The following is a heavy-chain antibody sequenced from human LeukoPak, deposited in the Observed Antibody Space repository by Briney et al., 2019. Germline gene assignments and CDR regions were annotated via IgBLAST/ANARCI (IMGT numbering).Heavy chain of an antibody. Sequence: GGSLRLSCAASGFSFSDYYMIWIRQSPGKGLECVAYISSTGITIYYADSVKGRFTISRDNAKSSLDLQMNSLRAEDTAVYYCARVTLLSSLPFNWFDPWGQGTLVTVSS. CDR3: ARVTLLSSLPFNWFDP. D-gene: IGHD2/OR15-2a*01. J-gene: IGHJ5*02. V-gene: IGHV3-11*04. CDR1: GFSFSDYY. CDR2: ISSTGITI.